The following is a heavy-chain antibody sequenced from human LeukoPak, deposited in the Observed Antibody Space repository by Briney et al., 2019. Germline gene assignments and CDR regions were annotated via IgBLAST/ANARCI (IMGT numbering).Heavy chain of an antibody. CDR1: GYTFTRHY. V-gene: IGHV1-69*13. D-gene: IGHD5-18*01. Sequence: GASVKVSCKASGYTFTRHYMHWVRQAPGQGLEWMGGIIPIFGTANYAQKFQGRVTITADESTSTAYMELSSLRSEDTAVYYCARGLEANSDGYWGQGTLVTVSS. CDR2: IIPIFGTA. J-gene: IGHJ4*02. CDR3: ARGLEANSDGY.